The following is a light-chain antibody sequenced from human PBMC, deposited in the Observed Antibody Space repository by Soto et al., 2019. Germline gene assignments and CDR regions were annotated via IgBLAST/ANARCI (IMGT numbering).Light chain of an antibody. CDR1: QAIGDS. CDR3: QQGHSFPLT. V-gene: IGKV1-12*01. CDR2: SAS. Sequence: DIRMTQSPTFLSASVGDRVTITCRASQAIGDSLAWDQQKPGKAPDLLIYSASTVLPGVPSRFSGSGSGTDFTLTINGLQSEDFATYFCQQGHSFPLTFGGGTKV. J-gene: IGKJ4*01.